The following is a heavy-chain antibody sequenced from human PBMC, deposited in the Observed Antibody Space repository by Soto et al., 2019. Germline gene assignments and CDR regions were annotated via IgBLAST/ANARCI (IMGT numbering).Heavy chain of an antibody. CDR3: AAGEASSRNLPPYYLDF. Sequence: PSETLSLTCTVSGGSMRNYFWTWIRQPPGKGLEWIGYIHYSGTTSFFPSYNPSLRSRITISEDTSKNQFSLKLVSVATADTAVYFCAAGEASSRNLPPYYLDFWGQGTLVTVSS. CDR2: IHYSGTT. D-gene: IGHD6-13*01. J-gene: IGHJ4*02. V-gene: IGHV4-59*01. CDR1: GGSMRNYF.